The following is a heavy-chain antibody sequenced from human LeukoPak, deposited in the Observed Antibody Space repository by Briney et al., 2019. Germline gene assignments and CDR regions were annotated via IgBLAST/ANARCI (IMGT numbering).Heavy chain of an antibody. CDR3: ARGEMATGRDY. CDR1: GGSISSYY. D-gene: IGHD5-24*01. Sequence: PSETLSLTCTASGGSISSYYWSWIRQPPGKGLEWIGYIYYSRSTNYNPSLKSRVTISVDTSKNQFSLKLSSVTAADTAVYYCARGEMATGRDYWGQGTLVTVSS. CDR2: IYYSRST. J-gene: IGHJ4*02. V-gene: IGHV4-59*01.